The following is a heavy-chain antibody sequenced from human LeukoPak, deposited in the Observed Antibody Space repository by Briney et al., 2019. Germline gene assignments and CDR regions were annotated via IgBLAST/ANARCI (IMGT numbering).Heavy chain of an antibody. J-gene: IGHJ5*02. V-gene: IGHV5-51*01. CDR3: ARHVVPAMNWFDP. CDR1: GYNFTNFW. CDR2: IYPGDSDT. D-gene: IGHD2-2*01. Sequence: GESLKISCKGSGYNFTNFWIGWVLQMPEKGLEWMGIIYPGDSDTRYSPSFQGQVTISADKSISTAYLQWSSLKASDTAMYYCARHVVPAMNWFDPWGQGTLVTVSS.